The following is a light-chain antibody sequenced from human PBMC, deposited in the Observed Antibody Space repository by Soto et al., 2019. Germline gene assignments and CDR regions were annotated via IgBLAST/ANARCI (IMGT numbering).Light chain of an antibody. V-gene: IGKV4-1*01. Sequence: DIVMTQSPDSLVLSLGERATINCKSSQNILYSANNKNFLAWYQQKPRQPPKLLIYWASTREAGVPDRFSGSGSGTDFTLTIAGLQAEDVAVYYCQQYYITPITFGQGTRLEIK. CDR3: QQYYITPIT. CDR2: WAS. J-gene: IGKJ5*01. CDR1: QNILYSANNKNF.